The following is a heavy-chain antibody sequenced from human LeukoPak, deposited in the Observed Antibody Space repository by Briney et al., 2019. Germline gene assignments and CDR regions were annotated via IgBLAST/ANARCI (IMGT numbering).Heavy chain of an antibody. CDR1: GFTFSSYG. Sequence: PGGSLRLPCAASGFTFSSYGMHWVRQAPGKGLEWVAFIRHDGSNKYYADSVKGRFTISRDNAKNSLYLQMNSLRVEDTAIYYCARDPYNGAYSEGYYYYYMDVWGKGTTVTVSS. J-gene: IGHJ6*03. CDR3: ARDPYNGAYSEGYYYYYMDV. CDR2: IRHDGSNK. V-gene: IGHV3-30*02. D-gene: IGHD1-1*01.